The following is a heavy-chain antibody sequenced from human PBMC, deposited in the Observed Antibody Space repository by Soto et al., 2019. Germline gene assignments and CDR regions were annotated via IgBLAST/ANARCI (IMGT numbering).Heavy chain of an antibody. D-gene: IGHD4-17*01. CDR2: IYWNDDK. J-gene: IGHJ4*02. CDR3: AHIDYTDYLKHPLDD. CDR1: GFSVATTGVV. Sequence: RPTLVNPTATLTLTCTFSGFSVATTGVVVGWVRQPPGKALEFLAVIYWNDDKRYSPSLRNRLTITKDASRNQVVLKMTGMDPVDTATYYCAHIDYTDYLKHPLDDWGQGTPVTVSS. V-gene: IGHV2-5*01.